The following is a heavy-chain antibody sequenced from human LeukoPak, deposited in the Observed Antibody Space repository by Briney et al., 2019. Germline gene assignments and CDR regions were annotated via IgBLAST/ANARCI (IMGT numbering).Heavy chain of an antibody. V-gene: IGHV5-51*01. J-gene: IGHJ6*02. Sequence: LGESLKISCKGSGYSFTSYWIGWVRQMPGKGLEWMGIIYPGDSDTRYSPSFQGQVTISADKSISTAYLQWSSLKASDTAMYYCARSYCGGDCYSMGMDVWGQGTTVTVSS. CDR1: GYSFTSYW. CDR2: IYPGDSDT. CDR3: ARSYCGGDCYSMGMDV. D-gene: IGHD2-21*02.